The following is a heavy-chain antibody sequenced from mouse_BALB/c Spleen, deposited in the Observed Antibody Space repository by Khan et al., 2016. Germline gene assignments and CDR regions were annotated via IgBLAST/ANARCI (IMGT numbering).Heavy chain of an antibody. V-gene: IGHV9-1*02. D-gene: IGHD1-1*01. CDR3: ARHYYGGRGNYFAY. CDR1: GYTLTNYG. J-gene: IGHJ2*01. Sequence: QIQLVQSGPELKKPGETVKISCKASGYTLTNYGMNWVKQAPGKGLKWMGWINTYTGKATYADDFKGRFAFSLETSASTAYLQINSLKNEDMATYFCARHYYGGRGNYFAYWGQGTTLTVSS. CDR2: INTYTGKA.